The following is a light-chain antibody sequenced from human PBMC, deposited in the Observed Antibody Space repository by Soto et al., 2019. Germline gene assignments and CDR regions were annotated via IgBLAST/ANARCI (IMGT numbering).Light chain of an antibody. Sequence: QSVLTQPASVSGSPGQSITISCTGSISDIGTYNLVSWFQQHPGKAPKLIIYEGSKRPSGVSNRFSGSKSGNTASLTISGLQAEDEADYYCGSITRSSTSVFGTGTKLTVL. CDR3: GSITRSSTSV. J-gene: IGLJ1*01. CDR1: ISDIGTYNL. V-gene: IGLV2-14*02. CDR2: EGS.